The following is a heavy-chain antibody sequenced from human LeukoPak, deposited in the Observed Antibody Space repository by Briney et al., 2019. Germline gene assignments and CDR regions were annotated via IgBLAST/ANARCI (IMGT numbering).Heavy chain of an antibody. J-gene: IGHJ4*02. V-gene: IGHV3-43*02. CDR2: IHTDGTT. D-gene: IGHD2-2*01. CDR1: GFTFDDYA. CDR3: AKTRRTRTEYADFDR. Sequence: GGSLRLSCAASGFTFDDYAMHWVRQAPGKGLEWVSLIHTDGTTYYADSVKGRFAISRDNSKKSLYLQINRLTTDDTALYYCAKTRRTRTEYADFDRWGQGTLVTVSS.